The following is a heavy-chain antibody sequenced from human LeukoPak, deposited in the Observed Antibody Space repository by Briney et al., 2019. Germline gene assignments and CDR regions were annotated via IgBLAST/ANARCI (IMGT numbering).Heavy chain of an antibody. CDR3: ARDGQYYYDHDAFDI. V-gene: IGHV4-59*01. CDR2: IYYSGST. Sequence: SETLSLTCTVSGGSISSYYWSWIRQPPGKGLEWIGYIYYSGSTNYNPSLKSRVTISVDTSKNQFSLKLSSVTAADTAVYYCARDGQYYYDHDAFDIWGQGTMVTVSS. J-gene: IGHJ3*02. D-gene: IGHD3-22*01. CDR1: GGSISSYY.